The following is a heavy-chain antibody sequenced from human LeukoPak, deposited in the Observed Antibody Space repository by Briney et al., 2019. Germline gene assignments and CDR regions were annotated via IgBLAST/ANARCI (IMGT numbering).Heavy chain of an antibody. J-gene: IGHJ4*02. D-gene: IGHD3-10*01. CDR1: GGSFSGYY. CDR2: INHSGST. Sequence: SETLSLTCAVYGGSFSGYYWSWIRQPPGKGLEWIGEINHSGSTNYNPSLKSRVTISVDTSKNQLSLKLSSVTAADTAVYYCARGGWFGELNNWGQGTLVTVSS. V-gene: IGHV4-34*01. CDR3: ARGGWFGELNN.